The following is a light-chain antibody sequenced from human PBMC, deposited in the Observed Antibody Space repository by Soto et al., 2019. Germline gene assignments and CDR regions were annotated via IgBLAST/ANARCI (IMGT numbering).Light chain of an antibody. CDR2: SND. CDR1: SSNTGSNT. Sequence: QSVLTQPPSASGTPGQRVTISCSGSSSNTGSNTVNWYQQLPGTAPKLLIYSNDQRPAGVPDRLSGSRSGTSASLAISGLQSEDEADYYCASWDDSLNGVLFGGGTKLTVL. J-gene: IGLJ2*01. CDR3: ASWDDSLNGVL. V-gene: IGLV1-44*01.